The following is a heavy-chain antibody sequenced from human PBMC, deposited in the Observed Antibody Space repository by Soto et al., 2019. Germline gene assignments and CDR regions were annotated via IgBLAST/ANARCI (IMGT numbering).Heavy chain of an antibody. CDR3: ARDRDYHDSSGYYWRGYFDY. J-gene: IGHJ4*02. CDR1: GGSISSGGYY. D-gene: IGHD3-22*01. V-gene: IGHV4-31*03. CDR2: IYYSGST. Sequence: SETLSLTCTVSGGSISSGGYYWSWIRQHPGKGLEWIGYIYYSGSTYYNPSLKSRVTISVDTSKNQFSLKLSSVTAADTAVYYCARDRDYHDSSGYYWRGYFDYWGQGTLVTVSS.